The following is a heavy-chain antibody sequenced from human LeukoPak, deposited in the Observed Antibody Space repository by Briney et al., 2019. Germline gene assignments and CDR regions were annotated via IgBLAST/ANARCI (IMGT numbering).Heavy chain of an antibody. CDR3: ARTGYCNSTSCYRVYFDY. CDR2: IYCSGSN. CDR1: AGSLSSYY. Sequence: SETLSLTCTVTAGSLSSYYWSWIRQPPGKGLEWIGYIYCSGSNNYNPSLKSRVTISVDTSKNQFSLKLSSVTAADTAVYYCARTGYCNSTSCYRVYFDYWGQGTLVTVSS. V-gene: IGHV4-59*01. D-gene: IGHD2-2*02. J-gene: IGHJ4*02.